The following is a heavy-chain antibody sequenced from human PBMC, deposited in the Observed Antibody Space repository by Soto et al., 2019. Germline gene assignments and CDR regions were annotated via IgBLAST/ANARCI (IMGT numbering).Heavy chain of an antibody. CDR2: ISYDGSNK. J-gene: IGHJ4*02. V-gene: IGHV3-30*18. CDR3: AKAPRYGHYDPMAFDY. D-gene: IGHD4-17*01. CDR1: GFTFSSYG. Sequence: PGGSLRLSCAASGFTFSSYGMHWVRQAPGKGLEWVAVISYDGSNKYYADSVKGRFTISRDNSKNTLYLQMNSLRAEDTAVYYSAKAPRYGHYDPMAFDYGGQETLVPVSS.